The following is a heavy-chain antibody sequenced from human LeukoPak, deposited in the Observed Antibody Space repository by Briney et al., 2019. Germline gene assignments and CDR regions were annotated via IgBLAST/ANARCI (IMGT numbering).Heavy chain of an antibody. V-gene: IGHV3-48*01. CDR2: ISSSSSTI. J-gene: IGHJ4*02. D-gene: IGHD3-22*01. CDR1: GFTFSSYS. Sequence: GGSLRLSCAASGFTFSSYSMNWVRQAPGEGLEWVSYISSSSSTIYYADSVKGRFTISRDNAKNSLYLQMNSLRAEDTAVYYCARDARYYYDSSGYYYWGQGTLVTVSS. CDR3: ARDARYYYDSSGYYY.